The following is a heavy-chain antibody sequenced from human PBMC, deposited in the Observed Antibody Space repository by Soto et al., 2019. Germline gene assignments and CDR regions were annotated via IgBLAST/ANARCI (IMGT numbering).Heavy chain of an antibody. J-gene: IGHJ6*02. CDR1: GFTFTNYF. Sequence: QVQMVQSGAEVKKPGASVKVSCKASGFTFTNYFFHWVRQAPRQGLEWMGIIRPYDGSTNYVQRLQGRLTMTSDTSTSTGYMELSSLRSEDTAVYYCARGDGRGSSGFYYYYGMDVWRHGATVTVSS. CDR3: ARGDGRGSSGFYYYYGMDV. D-gene: IGHD6-25*01. V-gene: IGHV1-46*01. CDR2: IRPYDGST.